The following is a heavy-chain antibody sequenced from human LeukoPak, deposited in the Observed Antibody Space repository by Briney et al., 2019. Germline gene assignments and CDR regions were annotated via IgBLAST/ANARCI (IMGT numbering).Heavy chain of an antibody. D-gene: IGHD3-9*01. J-gene: IGHJ4*02. Sequence: GGSLRLSCAGSGCSFSSYAMSWVRQSPGKGLEWVSAISGGGGSTYFADSVKGRFTIPRDNAKNTLYLQMNSLRAEDTAVYYCAKFYDISTGYFDYWGQGTLVTVSS. V-gene: IGHV3-23*01. CDR3: AKFYDISTGYFDY. CDR1: GCSFSSYA. CDR2: ISGGGGST.